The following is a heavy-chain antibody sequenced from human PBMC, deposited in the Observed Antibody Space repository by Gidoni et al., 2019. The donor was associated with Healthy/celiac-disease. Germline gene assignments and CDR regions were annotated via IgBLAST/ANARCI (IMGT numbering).Heavy chain of an antibody. D-gene: IGHD3-3*01. CDR3: AREYYDFWSGYAFDI. J-gene: IGHJ3*02. Sequence: EVQLVESGGGLVQPGGSLRLSCAASGFTFSSYWMSWVRQAPGKGLEWVANIKQDGSEKYYVDSVKGRFTISRDNAKNSLYLQMNSLRAEDTAVYYCAREYYDFWSGYAFDIWGQGTMVTVSS. CDR1: GFTFSSYW. CDR2: IKQDGSEK. V-gene: IGHV3-7*01.